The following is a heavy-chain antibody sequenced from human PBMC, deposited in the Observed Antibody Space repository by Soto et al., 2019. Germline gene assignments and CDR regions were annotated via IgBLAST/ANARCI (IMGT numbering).Heavy chain of an antibody. CDR3: AKDLKPDSRWEIDY. J-gene: IGHJ4*02. CDR1: GFTFSVYT. Sequence: PGGSLRLSCSASGFTFSVYTMNWVRQAPGKGLEWVSGIYGSGDSTFYADSVTGRFTISRDNSKNTLYPQMNSLRAEDTAVYYCAKDLKPDSRWEIDYWGQGTLVTVSS. D-gene: IGHD1-26*01. V-gene: IGHV3-23*01. CDR2: IYGSGDST.